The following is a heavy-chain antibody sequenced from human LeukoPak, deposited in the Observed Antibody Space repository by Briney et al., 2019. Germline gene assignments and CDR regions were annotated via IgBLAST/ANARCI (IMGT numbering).Heavy chain of an antibody. CDR2: ISWDGGTT. J-gene: IGHJ4*02. CDR3: AKEGDGYTFFDY. V-gene: IGHV3-43D*03. D-gene: IGHD5-24*01. CDR1: GFTFDDYA. Sequence: GGSLRLSCAASGFTFDDYAMHWVRQAPGKSLEWFSLISWDGGTTYYSDSVKGRFTISRDNSKNSLYLQMNSLRAEDTAFYYCAKEGDGYTFFDYWGQGTLVTVSS.